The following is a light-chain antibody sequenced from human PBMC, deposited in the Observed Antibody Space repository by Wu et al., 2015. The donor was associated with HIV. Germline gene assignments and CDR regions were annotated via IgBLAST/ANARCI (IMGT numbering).Light chain of an antibody. CDR2: GAS. CDR1: QSVSRGY. Sequence: EIVLTQSPGTLSLSPGERATLSCRASQSVSRGYLAWYQQAPGQAPRLLIFGASNRANGITDRFSGSGSGTDFTLTISRLEPEDFAVYYCQQYGGSPGTFGQGDQG. V-gene: IGKV3-20*01. CDR3: QQYGGSPGT. J-gene: IGKJ1*01.